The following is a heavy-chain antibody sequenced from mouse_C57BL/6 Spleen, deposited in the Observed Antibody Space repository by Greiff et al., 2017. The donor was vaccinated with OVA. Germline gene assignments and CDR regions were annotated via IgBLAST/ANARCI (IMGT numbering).Heavy chain of an antibody. CDR3: ARHGYDANYYAMDY. Sequence: EVQLQQSGPELVKPGASVKISCKASGYTFTDYYMNWVKQSHGKSLEWIGDINPNNGGTSYNQKFKGKATLTVDKSSSTAYMELRSLTSEDSAVYYGARHGYDANYYAMDYWGQGTSVTVSS. D-gene: IGHD2-2*01. CDR1: GYTFTDYY. J-gene: IGHJ4*01. V-gene: IGHV1-26*01. CDR2: INPNNGGT.